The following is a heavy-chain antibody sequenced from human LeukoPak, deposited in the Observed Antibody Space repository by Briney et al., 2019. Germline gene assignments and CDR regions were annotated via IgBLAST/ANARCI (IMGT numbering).Heavy chain of an antibody. J-gene: IGHJ4*02. Sequence: GGSLRLSCAASGFTFSNAWMSWVRQAPGKGLEWVGRIKSKTDGGTTDYAAPVKGRFTISGDDSKNTLYLQMNSLKTEDTAVYYCTTFREFWRGDYWGQGTLVTVSP. CDR3: TTFREFWRGDY. CDR2: IKSKTDGGTT. D-gene: IGHD3-10*01. CDR1: GFTFSNAW. V-gene: IGHV3-15*01.